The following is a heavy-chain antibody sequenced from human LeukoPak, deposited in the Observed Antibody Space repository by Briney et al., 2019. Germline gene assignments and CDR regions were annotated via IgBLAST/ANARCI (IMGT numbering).Heavy chain of an antibody. J-gene: IGHJ4*02. CDR1: GFTFSSYA. Sequence: PGGSLRLSCAASGFTFSSYAMHWVRQAPGKGLEWVAVISYDGSNKYYADSVKGRFTISRDNSKNTLYLQMNSLRAEDTAVYYCARDPGDYFDYWGQGTLVTASS. CDR3: ARDPGDYFDY. CDR2: ISYDGSNK. D-gene: IGHD1-26*01. V-gene: IGHV3-30-3*01.